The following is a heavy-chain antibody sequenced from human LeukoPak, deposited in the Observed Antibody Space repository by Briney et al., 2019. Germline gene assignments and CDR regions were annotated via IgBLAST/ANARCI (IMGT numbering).Heavy chain of an antibody. CDR1: GFTFSSYA. Sequence: GGSLRLSCAASGFTFSSYAMSWVRQAPGKGLEWVSAISGSGGSTYYADSVKGRFTISRDNSKNTLYLQMNSLRAEDTAVYYCAKDLHYGDYVFGFDYWGQGTLVTVSS. V-gene: IGHV3-23*01. CDR3: AKDLHYGDYVFGFDY. J-gene: IGHJ4*02. D-gene: IGHD4-17*01. CDR2: ISGSGGST.